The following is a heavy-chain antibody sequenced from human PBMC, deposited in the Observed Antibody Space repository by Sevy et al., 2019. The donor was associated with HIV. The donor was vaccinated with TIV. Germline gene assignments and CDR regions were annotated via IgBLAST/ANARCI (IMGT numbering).Heavy chain of an antibody. V-gene: IGHV3-21*01. CDR2: ISSSSSYI. Sequence: GGSLRLSCAASGFTFSSYSMNWVRQAPGKGLEWVSSISSSSSYIYYADSVKGRFTISRDNAKNSLYLQMNSLRAEDTAVYYCARDRSKTQWRYDSSGYYRGDAFDIWGQATMVTVSS. D-gene: IGHD3-22*01. J-gene: IGHJ3*02. CDR3: ARDRSKTQWRYDSSGYYRGDAFDI. CDR1: GFTFSSYS.